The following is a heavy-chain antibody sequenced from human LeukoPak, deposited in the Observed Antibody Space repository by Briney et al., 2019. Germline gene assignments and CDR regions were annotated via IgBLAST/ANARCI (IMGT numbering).Heavy chain of an antibody. CDR1: GYSISSGYY. CDR3: ARSVAGSYFDY. D-gene: IGHD3-3*01. V-gene: IGHV4-38-2*01. CDR2: IYHSGST. J-gene: IGHJ4*02. Sequence: SETLSLTCAVSGYSISSGYYWGWIRQPPGKGLEWIGSIYHSGSTYYNPSLKSRVTISVDTSKNQFSLKLSSVTAADTAVYYCARSVAGSYFDYWGQGTLVTVSS.